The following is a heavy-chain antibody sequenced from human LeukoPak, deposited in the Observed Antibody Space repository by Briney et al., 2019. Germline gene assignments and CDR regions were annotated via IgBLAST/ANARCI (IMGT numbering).Heavy chain of an antibody. V-gene: IGHV3-66*01. CDR2: IYGGGST. CDR1: ALTASVNY. Sequence: PGGSLRLSCAASALTASVNYMSWVRQAPGKGLEWVSVIYGGGSTHYADSVKDRFSVSRDDSTNTLYLQMNNLRAEGTAVYYCARGLYDIWSGNHNLGSFEYWGQGTLVTVSS. D-gene: IGHD3-3*01. J-gene: IGHJ4*02. CDR3: ARGLYDIWSGNHNLGSFEY.